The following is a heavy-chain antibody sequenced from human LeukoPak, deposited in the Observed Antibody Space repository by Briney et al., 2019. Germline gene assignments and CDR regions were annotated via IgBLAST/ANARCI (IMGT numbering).Heavy chain of an antibody. Sequence: SVKVSCKASGGTFSSYAISWVRQAPGQGLEWMGRIIPIFGTADYAQKFQGRVTITTDESTSTAYMELSSLRSEDTAVYYCARGPGLVVVGTEYFQHWGQGTLVTVSS. D-gene: IGHD3-22*01. CDR1: GGTFSSYA. V-gene: IGHV1-69*05. J-gene: IGHJ1*01. CDR3: ARGPGLVVVGTEYFQH. CDR2: IIPIFGTA.